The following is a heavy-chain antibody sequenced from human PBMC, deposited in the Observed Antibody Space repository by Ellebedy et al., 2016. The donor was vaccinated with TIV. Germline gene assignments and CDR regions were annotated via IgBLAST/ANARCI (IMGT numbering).Heavy chain of an antibody. CDR2: INPSGGST. Sequence: ASVKVSCKASGYTFTGYYMHWVRQAPGQGLEWMGIINPSGGSTSYAQKFQGRVTMTRDTSISTAYMKLSRLRSGDTAVYYCARDRNYDILTGYPNEPTGKYSMDVWGQGTTVTVSS. V-gene: IGHV1-46*01. D-gene: IGHD3-9*01. J-gene: IGHJ6*02. CDR3: ARDRNYDILTGYPNEPTGKYSMDV. CDR1: GYTFTGYY.